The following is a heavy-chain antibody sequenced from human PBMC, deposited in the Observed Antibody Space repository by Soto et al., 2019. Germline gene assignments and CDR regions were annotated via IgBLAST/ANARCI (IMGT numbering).Heavy chain of an antibody. CDR2: ISSSSSTI. D-gene: IGHD2-15*01. J-gene: IGHJ4*02. V-gene: IGHV3-48*01. CDR1: GFTFSSYS. CDR3: ARSLYCSGGSCYSTAGY. Sequence: EVQLVESGGGLVQPGGSLRLSCAASGFTFSSYSMNWVRQAPGKGLEWVSYISSSSSTIYYADSVKGRFTISRDNAKNSLYLQMNSLRAEDTAVYYCARSLYCSGGSCYSTAGYWGQGTLVTVSS.